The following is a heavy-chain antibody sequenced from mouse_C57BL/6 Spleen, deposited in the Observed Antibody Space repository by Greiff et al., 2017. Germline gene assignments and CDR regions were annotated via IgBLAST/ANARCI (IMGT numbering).Heavy chain of an antibody. CDR2: ISSGGDYI. CDR1: GFTFSSYA. D-gene: IGHD1-1*01. Sequence: EVKLVESGEGLVKPGGSLKLSCAASGFTFSSYAMSWVRQTPEKRLEWVAYISSGGDYIYYADTVKGRFTISRDNARNTLYLQMSSLKSEDTAMYYCTREEGFTTVVARAMDYWGQGTSVTVSS. J-gene: IGHJ4*01. CDR3: TREEGFTTVVARAMDY. V-gene: IGHV5-9-1*02.